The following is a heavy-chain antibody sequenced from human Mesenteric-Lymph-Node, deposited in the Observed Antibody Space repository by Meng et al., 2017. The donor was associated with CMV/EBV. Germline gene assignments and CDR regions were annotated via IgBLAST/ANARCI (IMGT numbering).Heavy chain of an antibody. Sequence: GESLKISCAASGFTFSSYGMSWVRQAPGKGLEWVSAISGSGGSTYYPDSMKGRFTISRDNSKNMLYQQMNSLRAEDTAVYYCAKGLSITAPGWGQGTLVTVSS. D-gene: IGHD6-6*01. V-gene: IGHV3-23*01. CDR3: AKGLSITAPG. CDR1: GFTFSSYG. CDR2: ISGSGGST. J-gene: IGHJ4*02.